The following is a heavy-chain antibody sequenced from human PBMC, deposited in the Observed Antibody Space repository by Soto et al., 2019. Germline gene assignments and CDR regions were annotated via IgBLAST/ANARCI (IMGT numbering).Heavy chain of an antibody. V-gene: IGHV4-31*03. J-gene: IGHJ5*02. CDR2: IYYSGRT. CDR1: GGSISSGCYY. CDR3: ARGSFSSSSSWFDP. D-gene: IGHD6-6*01. Sequence: TLWLTCTVSGGSISSGCYYWSWIRQHPGKGLEWIGYIYYSGRTYYNPSLHSRVSIAVDTTENQFSLKLTSVTAADTSVYYCARGSFSSSSSWFDPWGRGTLVTVS.